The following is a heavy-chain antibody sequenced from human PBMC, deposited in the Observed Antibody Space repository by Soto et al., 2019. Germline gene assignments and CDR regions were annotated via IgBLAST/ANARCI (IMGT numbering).Heavy chain of an antibody. CDR1: GFTFSGSA. Sequence: GGSLRLSCAASGFTFSGSAMHWVRQASGKGLEWVGRIRSKANSYATAYAASVKGRFTISRDDSKNTAYLQMNSLKTEDTAVYYCTRQSPGRRGDYYYYMDVWGKGTTVTVSS. CDR2: IRSKANSYAT. D-gene: IGHD3-10*01. J-gene: IGHJ6*03. CDR3: TRQSPGRRGDYYYYMDV. V-gene: IGHV3-73*01.